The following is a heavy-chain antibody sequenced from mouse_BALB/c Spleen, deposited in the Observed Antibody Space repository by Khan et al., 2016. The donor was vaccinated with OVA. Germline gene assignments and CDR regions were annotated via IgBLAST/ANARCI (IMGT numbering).Heavy chain of an antibody. CDR2: FNPSSGYT. V-gene: IGHV1-7*01. D-gene: IGHD1-1*01. Sequence: QVQLQQSGAELAKPGASVKMSCKASGYMFTSYWMNWVKQRPGQGLEWIGYFNPSSGYTDYNQKFKDKATLTADKSSSTAYMQLSSLTSEDSAVYYCARSGYVSLAYWGQGTLVTVSA. CDR1: GYMFTSYW. J-gene: IGHJ3*01. CDR3: ARSGYVSLAY.